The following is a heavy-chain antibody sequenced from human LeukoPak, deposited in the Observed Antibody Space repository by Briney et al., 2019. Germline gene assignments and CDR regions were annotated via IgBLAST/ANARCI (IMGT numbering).Heavy chain of an antibody. V-gene: IGHV6-1*01. D-gene: IGHD3-10*01. CDR1: GDSVSSNSAA. CDR2: TYYRSKWYN. J-gene: IGHJ6*03. CDR3: ARDRITKVRGVIFLTGYYYYMDV. Sequence: SQTLSLTCAISGDSVSSNSAAWNWIRQSPSRGLEWLGRTYYRSKWYNDYAVSVKSRITINPDTSKNQFSLQLNSVTPEDTAVYYCARDRITKVRGVIFLTGYYYYMDVWGKGTTITIS.